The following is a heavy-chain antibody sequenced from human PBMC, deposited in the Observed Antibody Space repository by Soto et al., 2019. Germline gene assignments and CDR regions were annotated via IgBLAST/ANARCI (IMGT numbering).Heavy chain of an antibody. CDR1: GGSISSYC. CDR2: MYDSGST. V-gene: IGHV4-59*01. Sequence: PSETLSLTCTVSGGSISSYCLSWIRQPPGKGLEWIGYMYDSGSTNYNPSLQSRVTISIDTSKNQFSLKLSSVTAADTAVYYCASVPRNLVKLLYFRSWGQGTLVTVSS. J-gene: IGHJ4*02. D-gene: IGHD3-16*01. CDR3: ASVPRNLVKLLYFRS.